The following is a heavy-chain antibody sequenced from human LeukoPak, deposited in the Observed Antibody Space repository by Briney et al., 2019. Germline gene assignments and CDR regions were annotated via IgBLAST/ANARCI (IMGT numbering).Heavy chain of an antibody. CDR2: IKQDGSEK. J-gene: IGHJ4*02. D-gene: IGHD1-26*01. Sequence: GGSLRLSCAASGFTFSSYWMSWVRQAPGKGLEWVANIKQDGSEKYYVDSVKGRFTISRDNAKNSLYLQMNSLRAEDTAVYYCAKEKSPREEGPDYWGQGTLVTVSS. CDR3: AKEKSPREEGPDY. CDR1: GFTFSSYW. V-gene: IGHV3-7*04.